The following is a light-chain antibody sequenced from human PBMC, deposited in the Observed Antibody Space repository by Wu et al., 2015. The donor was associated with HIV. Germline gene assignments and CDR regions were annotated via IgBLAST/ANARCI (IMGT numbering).Light chain of an antibody. CDR1: QTLSHTH. CDR2: GSS. V-gene: IGKV3-20*01. J-gene: IGKJ2*01. CDR3: QQSTSSFRYT. Sequence: VLTQSPDTLSLSPGDRATLSCRTSQTLSHTHLTWYQQKIGQAPRLLIYGSSNRATGIPDRFSGSGSGTNFTLIISRVEPEDFAMYYCQQSTSSFRYTFGQGTRLDIK.